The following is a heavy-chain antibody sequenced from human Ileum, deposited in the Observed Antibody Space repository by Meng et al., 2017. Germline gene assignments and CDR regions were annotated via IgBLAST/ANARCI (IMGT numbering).Heavy chain of an antibody. V-gene: IGHV3-23*01. J-gene: IGHJ4*02. D-gene: IGHD1-14*01. Sequence: EVQWLQSGGGWGQRGGSVRLSCTTTLSNYAMGWVRQAPLKGLEWVSAISGSGGNAYYAASVEGRFTISRDNSRGTLYLQMNSLRAEDTAIYYCAQRAGTAGALYYFDYWGQGALVTVSS. CDR2: ISGSGGNA. CDR1: LSNYA. CDR3: AQRAGTAGALYYFDY.